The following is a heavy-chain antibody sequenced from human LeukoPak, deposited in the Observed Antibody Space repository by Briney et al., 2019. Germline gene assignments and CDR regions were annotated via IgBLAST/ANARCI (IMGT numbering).Heavy chain of an antibody. CDR3: TTAYHYIVGATGYFDY. D-gene: IGHD1-26*01. J-gene: IGHJ4*02. CDR2: IKSKTDGGTT. V-gene: IGHV3-15*01. CDR1: GYTFGDYG. Sequence: GGSLRLSCAASGYTFGDYGMSWVRQAPGKGLEWVGRIKSKTDGGTTDYAAPVKGRFTISRDDSKNTLYLQMNSLKTEDTAVYYCTTAYHYIVGATGYFDYWGQGTLVTVSS.